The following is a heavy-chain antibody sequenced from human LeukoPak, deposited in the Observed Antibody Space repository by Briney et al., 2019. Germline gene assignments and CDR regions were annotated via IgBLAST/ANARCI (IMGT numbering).Heavy chain of an antibody. J-gene: IGHJ4*02. CDR3: AKEAVKRIPKYDFDY. V-gene: IGHV3-30*18. D-gene: IGHD2-2*02. CDR2: ISYDGSNK. CDR1: GLTFSSYG. Sequence: GGSLRHSCEASGLTFSSYGMHWVRPAPGKGLGWVAVISYDGSNKYYADSVKSRFTISRDNSKNTLYLQMNSLRAEDTAVYYCAKEAVKRIPKYDFDYWGQGTMVTVSS.